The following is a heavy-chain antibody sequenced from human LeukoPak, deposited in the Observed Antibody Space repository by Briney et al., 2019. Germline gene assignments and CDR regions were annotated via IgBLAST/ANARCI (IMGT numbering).Heavy chain of an antibody. CDR2: IIPIFGTA. Sequence: GASVKVSCKASGGTFSSYAISWARQAPGQGLEWMGGIIPIFGTANYAQKFQGRVTITADESTSTAYMELSSLRSEDTAVYYCAREESNCSSTSCPDRFDPWGQGTLVTVSS. V-gene: IGHV1-69*13. D-gene: IGHD2-2*01. CDR3: AREESNCSSTSCPDRFDP. J-gene: IGHJ5*02. CDR1: GGTFSSYA.